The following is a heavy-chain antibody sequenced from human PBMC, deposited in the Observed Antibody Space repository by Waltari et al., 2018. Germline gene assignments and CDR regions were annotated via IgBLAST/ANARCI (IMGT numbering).Heavy chain of an antibody. Sequence: QVQLVQSGAEVKKPGSSVKVSCKASGDTFSIYTITWVRQAPGQGLEWMGRIVPMHGVTDYTQKYQSRVTITADTSTGTAYMEVTSLTSEDTTVYYCARDRAYYICFDPWGQGTLVIVSS. D-gene: IGHD1-26*01. CDR2: IVPMHGVT. CDR1: GDTFSIYT. CDR3: ARDRAYYICFDP. V-gene: IGHV1-69*08. J-gene: IGHJ5*02.